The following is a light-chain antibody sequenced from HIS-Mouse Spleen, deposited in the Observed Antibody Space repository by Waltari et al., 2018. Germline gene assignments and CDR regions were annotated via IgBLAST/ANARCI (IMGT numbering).Light chain of an antibody. J-gene: IGLJ2*01. Sequence: SYELTQPPSVSVSPGQTASITCSGDKLGDKYACWYQQKPGQSPVLGIYQDSKRPSGFPWRFSGSNSGNTATLTISGTQAMDEADYYCQAWDSSYSVFGGGTKLTVL. CDR2: QDS. V-gene: IGLV3-1*01. CDR3: QAWDSSYSV. CDR1: KLGDKY.